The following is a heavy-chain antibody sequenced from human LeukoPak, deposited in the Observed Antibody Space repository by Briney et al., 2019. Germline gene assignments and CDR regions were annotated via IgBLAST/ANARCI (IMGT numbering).Heavy chain of an antibody. D-gene: IGHD5-24*01. V-gene: IGHV3-7*01. CDR1: GFTFSSYW. J-gene: IGHJ4*02. Sequence: PGGSLRLSCAASGFTFSSYWMSWVRQAPGKGLEWVAIIKQDGSQKYYVDSVKGRFAISRDNAKNSLYLQMNSLRAEDTAVYYCARDQSDGYGQLYWGQGTLVTVSS. CDR3: ARDQSDGYGQLY. CDR2: IKQDGSQK.